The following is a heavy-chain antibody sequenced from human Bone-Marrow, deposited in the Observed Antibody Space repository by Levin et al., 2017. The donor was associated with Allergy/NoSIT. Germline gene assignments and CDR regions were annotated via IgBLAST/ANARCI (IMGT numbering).Heavy chain of an antibody. V-gene: IGHV4-61*02. CDR1: GGSISSGSYY. Sequence: LRLSCTVSGGSISSGSYYWSWIRQPAGKGLEWIGRIYTSGSTNYNPSLKSRVTISVDTSKNHFSLKLSSVTAADTAVYYCARGCGYCDWPYYYYYYMDVWGKGTTVTVSS. CDR3: ARGCGYCDWPYYYYYYMDV. J-gene: IGHJ6*03. CDR2: IYTSGST. D-gene: IGHD3-9*01.